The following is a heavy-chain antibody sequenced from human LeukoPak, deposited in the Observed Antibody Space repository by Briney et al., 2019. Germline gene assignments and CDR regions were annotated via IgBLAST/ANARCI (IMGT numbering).Heavy chain of an antibody. D-gene: IGHD6-19*01. Sequence: GASVTVSCKASGYTFTNNAVHWLRQAPGQRLEWMGWINTGNGNTKYPQKFQGRVTITRDTSASTAFMELSSLRSEDTAVYYCARRQQRHFDYWGQGTLVTVAS. V-gene: IGHV1-3*04. CDR1: GYTFTNNA. CDR3: ARRQQRHFDY. J-gene: IGHJ4*02. CDR2: INTGNGNT.